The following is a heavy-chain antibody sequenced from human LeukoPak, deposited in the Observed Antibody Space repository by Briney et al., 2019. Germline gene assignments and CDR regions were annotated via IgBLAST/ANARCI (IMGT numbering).Heavy chain of an antibody. J-gene: IGHJ4*02. CDR2: ISSSGSTI. Sequence: GGSLRLSCAASGFTFSSYWMSWVRQAPGKGLEWVSYISSSGSTIYYADSVKGRFTISRDNAKNSLYLQMNSLRAEDTAVYYCAQAVSSSWSFRYDYWGQGTLVTVSS. V-gene: IGHV3-11*01. D-gene: IGHD6-13*01. CDR1: GFTFSSYW. CDR3: AQAVSSSWSFRYDY.